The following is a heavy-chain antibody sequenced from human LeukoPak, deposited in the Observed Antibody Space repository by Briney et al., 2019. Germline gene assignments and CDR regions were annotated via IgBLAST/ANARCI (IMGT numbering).Heavy chain of an antibody. D-gene: IGHD5-18*01. V-gene: IGHV4-34*01. J-gene: IGHJ4*02. CDR2: INHSGST. CDR1: GGSFSGYY. CDR3: ASKRRQLWIGGGGYFDY. Sequence: SETLSLTCAVYGGSFSGYYWSWIRQPPGKGLEWIGEINHSGSTNYNPSLKSRVTISVDTSKNQFSLKLSSVTAADTAVYYRASKRRQLWIGGGGYFDYWGQGTLVTVSS.